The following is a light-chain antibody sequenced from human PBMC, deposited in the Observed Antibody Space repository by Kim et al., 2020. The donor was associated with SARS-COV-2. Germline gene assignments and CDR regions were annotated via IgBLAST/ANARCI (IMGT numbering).Light chain of an antibody. Sequence: SPGQTASLTCSGDKVETKYTFWYQQRPGQSPILVIYQDNKRPSGIPERFSGSNSGDTATLTISGTQAMDEADYYCQAWDSSTALYVFGTGTKVTVL. CDR1: KVETKY. V-gene: IGLV3-1*01. CDR2: QDN. CDR3: QAWDSSTALYV. J-gene: IGLJ1*01.